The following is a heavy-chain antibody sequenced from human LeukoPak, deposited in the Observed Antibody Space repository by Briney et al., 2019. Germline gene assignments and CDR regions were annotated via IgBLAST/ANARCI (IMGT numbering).Heavy chain of an antibody. D-gene: IGHD6-19*01. Sequence: ASVKVSCKASGYSFSGHYMDWVRQAPGQGLEWMGWINPNSGDTNYAQKFQGRVTMTRDTSISTAYMELSSLTSDDTAVYYCARGGTLAGHWYFDLWGRGTQVAVSS. V-gene: IGHV1-2*02. CDR1: GYSFSGHY. CDR2: INPNSGDT. J-gene: IGHJ2*01. CDR3: ARGGTLAGHWYFDL.